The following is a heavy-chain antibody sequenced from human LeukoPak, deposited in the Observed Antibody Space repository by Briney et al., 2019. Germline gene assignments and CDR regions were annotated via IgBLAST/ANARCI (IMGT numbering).Heavy chain of an antibody. CDR2: ISGSGITA. V-gene: IGHV3-23*01. CDR1: KFSFTYYA. J-gene: IGHJ4*02. Sequence: GGSLRLSCAASKFSFTYYAMNWVRQAPGKGLEWVSAISGSGITAYYADSVKGRSTISRDNSKNTLYLQMNSLRAEDTAVYYCAGGGGDGYNPFDYWGQGTLVTVSS. D-gene: IGHD5-24*01. CDR3: AGGGGDGYNPFDY.